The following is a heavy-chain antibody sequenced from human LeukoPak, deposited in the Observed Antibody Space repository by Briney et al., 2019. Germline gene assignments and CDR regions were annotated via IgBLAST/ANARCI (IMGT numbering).Heavy chain of an antibody. V-gene: IGHV4-38-2*02. CDR3: AREGAVPGIDT. CDR2: ISHSGTT. Sequence: SETLSLTCAVSGYSITSGFSWGWIRQPPGKGLEWIGTISHSGTTDYKSTLESRLTISMDTSKNLFSLRLTSVTAADTAVYYCAREGAVPGIDTWGQGTLVTASS. CDR1: GYSITSGFS. J-gene: IGHJ5*02. D-gene: IGHD3-16*01.